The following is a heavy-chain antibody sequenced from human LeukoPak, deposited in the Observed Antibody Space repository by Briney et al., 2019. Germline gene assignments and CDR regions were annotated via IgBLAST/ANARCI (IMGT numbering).Heavy chain of an antibody. V-gene: IGHV3-53*01. CDR1: GFTFSDYY. D-gene: IGHD2-21*01. CDR2: IYSGGST. CDR3: ARLIYYYYMDV. Sequence: GGSLRLSCAASGFTFSDYYMSWVRQAPGKGLEWVSVIYSGGSTYYADSVKGRFTISRDNSKNTLYLQMNSLRAEDTAVYYCARLIYYYYMDVWGKGTTVTVSS. J-gene: IGHJ6*03.